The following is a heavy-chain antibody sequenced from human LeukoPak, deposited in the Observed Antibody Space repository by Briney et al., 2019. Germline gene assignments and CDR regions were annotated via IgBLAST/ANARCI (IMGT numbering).Heavy chain of an antibody. J-gene: IGHJ4*02. CDR1: GYRFTNYW. Sequence: GESLKISCKGFGYRFTNYWIGWVRQMPGKGLEWMGIIYPGDSDTRYSPSFQGQVTVSADKSINTAYLQWSSLKASDTAMYYCVLAGSGSYYFDYWGQGILVTVSS. V-gene: IGHV5-51*01. CDR2: IYPGDSDT. CDR3: VLAGSGSYYFDY. D-gene: IGHD3-10*01.